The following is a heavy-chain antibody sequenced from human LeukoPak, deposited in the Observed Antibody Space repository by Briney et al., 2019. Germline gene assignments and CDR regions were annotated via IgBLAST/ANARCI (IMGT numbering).Heavy chain of an antibody. CDR3: ARVEDPVNLWFDP. CDR1: GGSISSGGYY. Sequence: SETLSLTCTVSGGSISSGGYYWSWIRQHPGKGLEWIGYIYYSGSTYYNPSLKSRVTISVDTSKNQFSLKLSSVTAADTAVYYCARVEDPVNLWFDPWGQGTLVTVSS. V-gene: IGHV4-31*03. D-gene: IGHD3-10*01. CDR2: IYYSGST. J-gene: IGHJ5*02.